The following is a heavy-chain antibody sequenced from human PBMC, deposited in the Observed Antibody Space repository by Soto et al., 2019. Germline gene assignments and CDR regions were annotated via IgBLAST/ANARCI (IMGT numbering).Heavy chain of an antibody. CDR2: IKSKTDGGTT. CDR3: TTDIAAADAFDY. J-gene: IGHJ4*02. Sequence: GESLKISCAASGFTFSNAWMSWVRQAPGKGLEWVGRIKSKTDGGTTDYAAPVKGRFTISRDDSKNTLYLQMNSLKTEDTAVYYCTTDIAAADAFDYWGQGTLVTVSS. CDR1: GFTFSNAW. D-gene: IGHD6-13*01. V-gene: IGHV3-15*01.